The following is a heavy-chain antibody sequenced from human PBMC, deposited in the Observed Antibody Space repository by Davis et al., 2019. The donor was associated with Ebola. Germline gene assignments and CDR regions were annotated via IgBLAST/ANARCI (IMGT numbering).Heavy chain of an antibody. V-gene: IGHV4-39*07. J-gene: IGHJ6*02. CDR1: GGSISSSSYY. CDR3: ARGVSLYYYYGMDV. CDR2: IYYSGST. Sequence: SETLSLTCTVSGGSISSSSYYWGWIRQPPGKGLEWIGSIYYSGSTNYNPSPKSRVTISVDTSRNQFSLKLSSVTAADTAVYYCARGVSLYYYYGMDVWGQGTTVTVSS.